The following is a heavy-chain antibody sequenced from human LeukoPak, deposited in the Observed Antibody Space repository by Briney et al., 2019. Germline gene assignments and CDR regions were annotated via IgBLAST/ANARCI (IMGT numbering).Heavy chain of an antibody. CDR2: IYSGGRI. V-gene: IGHV4-39*07. J-gene: IGHJ3*02. Sequence: SETLSLTCTVSGGSISSSSYYWGWIRQPPGKGLEWIGSIYSGGRIYYSPSLKSRVSISIDTSNNDLSLKVTSVTAADTAGYYCARAPWAYGNYVHAFDIWGQGTMVTVSS. CDR3: ARAPWAYGNYVHAFDI. CDR1: GGSISSSSYY. D-gene: IGHD4-11*01.